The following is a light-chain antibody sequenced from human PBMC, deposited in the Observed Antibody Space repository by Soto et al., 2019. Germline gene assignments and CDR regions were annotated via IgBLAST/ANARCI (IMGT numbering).Light chain of an antibody. CDR2: DTS. CDR3: QPYNNWPLT. Sequence: EIVMTQSPATLSVSPGERTTLSCRASQSVSRILAWYQQKPGQAPRLLIYDTSTRATGVPTRFSGSRSGAEFTLTINSLQSEDFAVYYCQPYNNWPLTFSGGTKVDIK. J-gene: IGKJ4*01. V-gene: IGKV3-15*01. CDR1: QSVSRI.